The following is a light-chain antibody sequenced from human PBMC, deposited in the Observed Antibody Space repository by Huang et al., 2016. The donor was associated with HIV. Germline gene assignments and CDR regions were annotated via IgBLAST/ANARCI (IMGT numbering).Light chain of an antibody. CDR1: QSISSN. V-gene: IGKV3-15*01. J-gene: IGKJ2*01. CDR2: DAS. CDR3: QQYNGWPPNA. Sequence: IVMTQSPATLSVSPGDRATLSCRASQSISSNLAWYQQKPGQAPRLLIWDASTRATGNPARCSGSGSGTEFPLTISSLQSEDFAVYYCQQYNGWPPNAFGQGTKLEIK.